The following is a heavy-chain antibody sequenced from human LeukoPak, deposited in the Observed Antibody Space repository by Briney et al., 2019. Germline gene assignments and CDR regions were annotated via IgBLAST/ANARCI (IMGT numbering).Heavy chain of an antibody. CDR1: GGSVSGTNYY. CDR3: ARTTEGYAGGPGYSYYYYMDV. Sequence: PSETLSLTCSVSGGSVSGTNYYWAWIRQPPEKGLEWIGTIYYSGSTYYNVSLKSRVTISVDTSKNQVSLKLRSVTAADTAVYYCARTTEGYAGGPGYSYYYYMDVWGKGTTVTISS. V-gene: IGHV4-39*07. D-gene: IGHD5-12*01. CDR2: IYYSGST. J-gene: IGHJ6*03.